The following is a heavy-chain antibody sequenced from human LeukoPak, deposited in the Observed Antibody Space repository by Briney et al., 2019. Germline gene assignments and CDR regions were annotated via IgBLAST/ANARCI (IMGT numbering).Heavy chain of an antibody. D-gene: IGHD1-26*01. CDR1: GFTFTSYS. Sequence: GGSLRLSCAASGFTFTSYSMNWVRQAPGKGLEWVSTISGGGGSTYYADSVKGRFTISRDNSKNTLYLQVNSLRAEDTAVYYCAKGGKWDVTPFDYWGRGTLVTVSS. CDR2: ISGGGGST. V-gene: IGHV3-23*01. J-gene: IGHJ4*02. CDR3: AKGGKWDVTPFDY.